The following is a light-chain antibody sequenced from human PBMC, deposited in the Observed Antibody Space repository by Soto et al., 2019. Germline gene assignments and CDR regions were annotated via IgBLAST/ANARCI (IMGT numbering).Light chain of an antibody. J-gene: IGKJ1*01. CDR2: GAS. V-gene: IGKV3-20*01. Sequence: EIVLTQSPGTLSLSPGERATLSCRASQSVSSNYLAWYQQKPGQAPRLLIFGASTRATGIPGRFSGSGSGTDFTLTISTLEPEDFAVYYCQQYGSSPRTFGQGTKVEIK. CDR1: QSVSSNY. CDR3: QQYGSSPRT.